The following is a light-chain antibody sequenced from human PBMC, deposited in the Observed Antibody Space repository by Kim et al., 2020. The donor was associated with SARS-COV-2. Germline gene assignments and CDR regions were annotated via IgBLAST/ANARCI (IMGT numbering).Light chain of an antibody. CDR1: QSVSSSY. CDR3: QQYGSSLYT. Sequence: PGERAPLSCRASQSVSSSYLAWYQQKPGQAPRLLIYGASSRATGIPDRFSGSGSGTDFTLTISRLEPEDFAVYYCQQYGSSLYTFGQGTKLEI. CDR2: GAS. V-gene: IGKV3-20*01. J-gene: IGKJ2*01.